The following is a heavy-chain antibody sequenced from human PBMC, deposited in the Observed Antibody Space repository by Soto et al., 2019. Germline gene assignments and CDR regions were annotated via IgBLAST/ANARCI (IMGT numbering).Heavy chain of an antibody. CDR2: ISAYNGNT. V-gene: IGHV1-18*04. J-gene: IGHJ4*02. CDR1: GYTFTSYG. Sequence: ASVKVSCEASGYTFTSYGISWVRQAPGQGLEWMGWISAYNGNTNYAQKLQGRVTMTTDTSTSTAYMELWSLRSDDTAVYYCARDLPTVRKVSLDYWGQGTLVTVSS. D-gene: IGHD4-17*01. CDR3: ARDLPTVRKVSLDY.